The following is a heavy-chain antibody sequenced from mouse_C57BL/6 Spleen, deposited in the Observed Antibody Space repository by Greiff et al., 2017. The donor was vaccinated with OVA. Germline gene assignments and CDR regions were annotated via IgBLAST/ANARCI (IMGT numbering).Heavy chain of an antibody. CDR3: TRGGLMINYAMDY. CDR1: GFTFSSYA. CDR2: ISSGGDYI. Sequence: EVKVEESGEGLVKPGGSLKLSCAASGFTFSSYAMSWVRQTPEKRLEWVAYISSGGDYIYYADTVKGRFTISRDNARNTLYLQMSSLKSEDTAMYYCTRGGLMINYAMDYWGQGTSVTVSS. D-gene: IGHD2-4*01. V-gene: IGHV5S21*01. J-gene: IGHJ4*01.